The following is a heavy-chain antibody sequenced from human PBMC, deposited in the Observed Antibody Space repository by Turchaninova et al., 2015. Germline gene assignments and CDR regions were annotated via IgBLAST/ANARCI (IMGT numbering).Heavy chain of an antibody. J-gene: IGHJ4*02. CDR1: GFTVSSNY. Sequence: LIQPGGSLRLSCAASGFTVSSNYMSWVRQAPGKGLEWGSVIYSGGSTYYADSVKGRFTISRDNSKNTLYLQMNSLRAEDTAVYYCARWGYCTNGVCGGFDYWGQGTLVTVSS. V-gene: IGHV3-53*01. D-gene: IGHD2-8*01. CDR3: ARWGYCTNGVCGGFDY. CDR2: IYSGGST.